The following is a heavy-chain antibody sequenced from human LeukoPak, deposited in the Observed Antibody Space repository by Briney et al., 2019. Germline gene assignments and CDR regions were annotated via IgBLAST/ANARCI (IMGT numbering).Heavy chain of an antibody. CDR2: IQYDGSNK. V-gene: IGHV3-30*02. CDR3: APVAGSGYNPFEY. Sequence: PGGSLSLSCTASGFTFSSYGMHWVRQAPGKGLEWVAIIQYDGSNKHYVDSVQGRFTISRDNSKNTLYLQMNSLRAEDTAVYYCAPVAGSGYNPFEYWGQGTLVTVSS. D-gene: IGHD3-22*01. CDR1: GFTFSSYG. J-gene: IGHJ4*02.